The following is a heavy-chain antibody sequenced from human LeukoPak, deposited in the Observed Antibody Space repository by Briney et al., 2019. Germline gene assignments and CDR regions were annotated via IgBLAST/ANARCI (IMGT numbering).Heavy chain of an antibody. CDR1: GFSFSNYW. J-gene: IGHJ1*01. V-gene: IGHV3-74*01. D-gene: IGHD2-15*01. Sequence: PGGSLRLSCAASGFSFSNYWMHWVRQAPGKGLVWVSRINSDGSSSAYADSVKGRFTISRDNAKNTLYLQMNSLRAEDTAVYYCARVGGYCSGGSCYLPEYFQHWGQGTLVTVSS. CDR2: INSDGSSS. CDR3: ARVGGYCSGGSCYLPEYFQH.